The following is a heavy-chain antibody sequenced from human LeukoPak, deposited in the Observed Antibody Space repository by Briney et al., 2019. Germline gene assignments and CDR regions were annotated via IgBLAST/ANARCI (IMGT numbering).Heavy chain of an antibody. V-gene: IGHV3-15*01. J-gene: IGHJ3*02. CDR3: TTDIARAFDI. D-gene: IGHD3-16*02. Sequence: GGSLRLSCAASGFTFSNAWMSWVRQAPGKGLEWVCRIKSKTDGGTTDYAAPVKGRFTISRDDSKNTLYLQMNSLKTEDTAVYYCTTDIARAFDIWGQGTMVTVSS. CDR2: IKSKTDGGTT. CDR1: GFTFSNAW.